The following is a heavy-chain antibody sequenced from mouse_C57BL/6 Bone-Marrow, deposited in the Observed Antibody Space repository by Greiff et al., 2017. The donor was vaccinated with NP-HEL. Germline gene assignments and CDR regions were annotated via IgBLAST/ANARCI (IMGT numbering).Heavy chain of an antibody. J-gene: IGHJ2*01. CDR1: GFNIKDDY. CDR3: TTRDSSGLDH. CDR2: IDPENGDT. D-gene: IGHD3-2*02. V-gene: IGHV14-4*01. Sequence: VQLKQSGAELVRPGASVKLSCTASGFNIKDDYMHWVKQRPEQGLEWIGWIDPENGDTEYASKFQGKATITADTSSNTAYLQLSSLPSEDTAVYYFTTRDSSGLDHWGQGTTLTVSS.